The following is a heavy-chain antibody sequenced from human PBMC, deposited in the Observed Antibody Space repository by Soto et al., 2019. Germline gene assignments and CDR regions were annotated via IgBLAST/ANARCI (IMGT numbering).Heavy chain of an antibody. Sequence: GQSLKISCKGSGYSFTSYWISWVRQMPGKGLEWRGRIDPSASYTNYSPSFQGHVTISADKSISTAYLQWSSLKASDTAMYYCARQNREWIDNWFDPWGQGTLVTVSS. D-gene: IGHD3-3*01. CDR1: GYSFTSYW. CDR3: ARQNREWIDNWFDP. V-gene: IGHV5-10-1*01. J-gene: IGHJ5*02. CDR2: IDPSASYT.